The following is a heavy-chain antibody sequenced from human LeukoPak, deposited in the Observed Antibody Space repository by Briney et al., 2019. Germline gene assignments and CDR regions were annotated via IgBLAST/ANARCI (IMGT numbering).Heavy chain of an antibody. CDR3: ARGPYSSSSLDY. CDR2: INHSGST. V-gene: IGHV4-34*01. Sequence: PSETLSLTCAVYGGSFSGYYWSWIRQPPGKGLEWIGEINHSGSTNYNPSLKSRVTISVDTSKNQFSLKLSSVTAADTAVYYCARGPYSSSSLDYWGPGTLVTVSS. CDR1: GGSFSGYY. D-gene: IGHD6-6*01. J-gene: IGHJ4*02.